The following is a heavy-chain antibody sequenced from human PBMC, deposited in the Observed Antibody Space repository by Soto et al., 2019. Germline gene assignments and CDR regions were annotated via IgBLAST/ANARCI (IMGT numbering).Heavy chain of an antibody. CDR2: IKSDGST. CDR3: ARDLAAAGKIDY. Sequence: PGGSLRLSCAASGFTVSTNYMNWVRQAPGKGLEWVSFIKSDGSTYYADSVKGRFTISRDNSKNTVYLQMNSLRAEDTAVYYCARDLAAAGKIDYWGQGT. J-gene: IGHJ4*02. V-gene: IGHV3-66*01. D-gene: IGHD6-13*01. CDR1: GFTVSTNY.